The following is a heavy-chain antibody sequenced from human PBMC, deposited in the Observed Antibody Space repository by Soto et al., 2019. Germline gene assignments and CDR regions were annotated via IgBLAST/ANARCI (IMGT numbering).Heavy chain of an antibody. D-gene: IGHD2-2*01. J-gene: IGHJ4*02. CDR1: GGSISGYY. CDR3: ARGRTSSPTPGDY. Sequence: SETLSLTCTISGGSISGYYWTLIRQSPGKGLECIGYIYYSGSTNYNPSLNSRVTISVDTSKNQFSLKLSSVTAADTAVYYCARGRTSSPTPGDYWGQGTLVTVSS. V-gene: IGHV4-59*12. CDR2: IYYSGST.